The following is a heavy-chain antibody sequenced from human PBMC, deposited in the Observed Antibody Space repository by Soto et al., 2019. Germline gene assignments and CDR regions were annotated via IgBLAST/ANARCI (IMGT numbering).Heavy chain of an antibody. J-gene: IGHJ4*02. Sequence: GGSLRLSCAASGFTFSSYGMHWVRQAPGKGLEWVAVISYDGSNKYYADSVKGRFTISRDNSKNTLYLQMNSLRAEDTAVYYCAKDWGYCSGGSCYPVGYFDYWGQGTLVTVS. D-gene: IGHD2-15*01. CDR2: ISYDGSNK. CDR3: AKDWGYCSGGSCYPVGYFDY. CDR1: GFTFSSYG. V-gene: IGHV3-30*18.